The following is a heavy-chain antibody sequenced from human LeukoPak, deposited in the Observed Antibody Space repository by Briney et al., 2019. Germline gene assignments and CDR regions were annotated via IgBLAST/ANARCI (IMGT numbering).Heavy chain of an antibody. CDR2: IYTSGST. CDR1: GGSISSGSYY. D-gene: IGHD3-3*01. Sequence: SETLSLTCTVSGGSISSGSYYWSWIRQPAGKGLEWIGRIYTSGSTNYNPSLKSRVTISVDTSKNQFSLKLSSVTAADTAVYYCAMFGFGVVMGWGQGTLVTVSS. J-gene: IGHJ4*02. V-gene: IGHV4-61*02. CDR3: AMFGFGVVMG.